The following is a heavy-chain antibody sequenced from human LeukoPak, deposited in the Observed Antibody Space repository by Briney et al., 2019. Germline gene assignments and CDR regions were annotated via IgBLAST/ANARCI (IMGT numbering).Heavy chain of an antibody. D-gene: IGHD2-2*01. J-gene: IGHJ6*03. CDR3: AGTDIVVVPAARTYYYYYYMDV. CDR1: GGSISSYY. V-gene: IGHV4-59*01. CDR2: IYYSGST. Sequence: SETLSLTCTVSGGSISSYYWSWIRQSPGKGLEWIGYIYYSGSTNYNPSLKSRVTISVDTSKNQFSLKLSSVTAADTAVYYCAGTDIVVVPAARTYYYYYYMDVWGKGTTVTISS.